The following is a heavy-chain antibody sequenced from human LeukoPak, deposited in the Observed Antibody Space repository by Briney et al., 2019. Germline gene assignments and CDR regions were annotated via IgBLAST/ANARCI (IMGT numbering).Heavy chain of an antibody. J-gene: IGHJ4*02. V-gene: IGHV1-2*02. Sequence: ASVKVSCKASGYTFTGYYVHWVRQAPGQGLEWLGWINPNSGGTNYAQKFQGRVTMTRDTSISTAYMELSRLRSDDTAVYYCARDSSHYGSGSYYNTYYFDYWGQGTLVTVSS. D-gene: IGHD3-10*01. CDR2: INPNSGGT. CDR3: ARDSSHYGSGSYYNTYYFDY. CDR1: GYTFTGYY.